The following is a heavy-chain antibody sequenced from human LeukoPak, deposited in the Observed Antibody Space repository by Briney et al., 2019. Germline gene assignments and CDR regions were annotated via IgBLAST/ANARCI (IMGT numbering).Heavy chain of an antibody. Sequence: GGSLRPSRAVSRVTFRSYGMDWVRQAPGKGLEWVALISSDGNDKLYGDSVRGRFTISRDHSKSTLYLQMNSLRAADTAVYDCTTKVTRGNSGDDYDDWGQGTLVTVSS. J-gene: IGHJ4*02. CDR2: ISSDGNDK. CDR3: TTKVTRGNSGDDYDD. D-gene: IGHD5-12*01. V-gene: IGHV3-30*03. CDR1: RVTFRSYG.